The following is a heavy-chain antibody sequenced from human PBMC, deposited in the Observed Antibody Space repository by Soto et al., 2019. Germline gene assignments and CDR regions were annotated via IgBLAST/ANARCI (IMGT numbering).Heavy chain of an antibody. CDR3: AKDPGRGYGPHNFDY. J-gene: IGHJ4*02. CDR1: GFTFSSYG. V-gene: IGHV3-30*18. D-gene: IGHD5-12*01. Sequence: GGSLRLSCAASGFTFSSYGMHWVRQAPGKGLEWVAVISYDGSNKYYADSVKGRFTISRDNSKNTLYLQMNSLRAEDTAVYYCAKDPGRGYGPHNFDYWGQGTLVTVSS. CDR2: ISYDGSNK.